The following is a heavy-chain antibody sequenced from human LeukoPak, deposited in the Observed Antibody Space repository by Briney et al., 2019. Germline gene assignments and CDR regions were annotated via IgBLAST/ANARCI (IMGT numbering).Heavy chain of an antibody. J-gene: IGHJ4*02. CDR2: VYYSGST. V-gene: IGHV4-59*01. CDR3: ARASGSSYFVFFFDY. D-gene: IGHD1-26*01. Sequence: SETLSLTCSVSGDSISTYYWSWIRQPPGKGLEWIGYVYYSGSTTYNPSLKSRVTISVDPSKDQFSLKLTSVTAADTAVYYCARASGSSYFVFFFDYWGQGTLVTVSS. CDR1: GDSISTYY.